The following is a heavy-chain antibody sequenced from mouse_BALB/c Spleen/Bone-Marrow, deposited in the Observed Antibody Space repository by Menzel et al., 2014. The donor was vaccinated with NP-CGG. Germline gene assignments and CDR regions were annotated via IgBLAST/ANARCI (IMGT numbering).Heavy chain of an antibody. D-gene: IGHD2-14*01. CDR3: ARHRYGYHYAMDY. J-gene: IGHJ4*01. V-gene: IGHV3-8*02. CDR1: GDSITSGY. Sequence: VQLKESGPSLVKPSQTLSLTCSVTGDSITSGYWNWIRKFPGNKLEYMGYISYSGSTYYNPSLKSRISITRDTSKNQYYLQLNSVTTEDTATYYCARHRYGYHYAMDYWGQGTSVTVSS. CDR2: ISYSGST.